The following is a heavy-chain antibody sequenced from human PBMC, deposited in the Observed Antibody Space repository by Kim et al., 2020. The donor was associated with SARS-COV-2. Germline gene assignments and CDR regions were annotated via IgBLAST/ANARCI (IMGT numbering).Heavy chain of an antibody. V-gene: IGHV3-21*01. CDR1: GFTFSSYS. CDR3: ATEEDGFGEFDY. CDR2: ISSSSSYI. Sequence: GGSLRLSCAASGFTFSSYSMNWVRQAPGKGLEWVSSISSSSSYIYYADSVKGRFTISRDNAKNSLYLQMNSLRAEDTAEYYCATEEDGFGEFDYWGQGTLVTVSS. D-gene: IGHD3-10*01. J-gene: IGHJ4*02.